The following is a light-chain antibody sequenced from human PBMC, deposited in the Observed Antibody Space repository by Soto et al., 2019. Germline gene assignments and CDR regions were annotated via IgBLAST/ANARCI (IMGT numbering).Light chain of an antibody. CDR3: SSYTSSYTYV. V-gene: IGLV2-14*03. Sequence: QSVLTQPASVSGSPGQSVTISCAGTSSDVGGYNFVSWYQQHPGKAPQLMIYDVSSRPSGVSNRFSGSKSGHTASLTISGLQAEDEADYYCSSYTSSYTYVFGTGNKVTVL. J-gene: IGLJ1*01. CDR2: DVS. CDR1: SSDVGGYNF.